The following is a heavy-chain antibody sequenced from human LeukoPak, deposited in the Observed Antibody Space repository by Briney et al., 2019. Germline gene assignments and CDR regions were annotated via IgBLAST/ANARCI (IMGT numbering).Heavy chain of an antibody. Sequence: GGPLRLSCAASGFSFSGYGMHWVRQAPGKGLEWVTFIRYGGSTKSYADSVKGRFTIARDNSKNTLYLQMNSLRAEDTAVYFCAKDYNNGFDYWGQGALVTVSS. V-gene: IGHV3-30*02. CDR2: IRYGGSTK. CDR1: GFSFSGYG. D-gene: IGHD1-14*01. CDR3: AKDYNNGFDY. J-gene: IGHJ4*02.